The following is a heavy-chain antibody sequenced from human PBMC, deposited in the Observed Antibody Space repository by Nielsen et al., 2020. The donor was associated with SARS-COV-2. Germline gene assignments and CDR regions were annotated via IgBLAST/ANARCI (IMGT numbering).Heavy chain of an antibody. CDR2: ISKSGDIM. J-gene: IGHJ1*01. Sequence: GGSLRLSCAASGFSVSDQFMTWVRQAPGKGLEWLSYISKSGDIMYYADSVRGRLTISRDNARNSLHLQMISLTDEDTAVYYCARQFVSWGQGTLVTVSS. V-gene: IGHV3-48*02. CDR3: ARQFVS. CDR1: GFSVSDQF. D-gene: IGHD3-16*01.